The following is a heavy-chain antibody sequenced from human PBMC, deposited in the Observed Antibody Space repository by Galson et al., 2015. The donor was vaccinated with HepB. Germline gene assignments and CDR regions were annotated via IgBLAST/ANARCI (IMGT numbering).Heavy chain of an antibody. J-gene: IGHJ4*02. V-gene: IGHV5-51*01. CDR2: IYPGDSDT. Sequence: QSGAEVKKPGESLKISCKGSGYSFTSYWIGWVRQMPGKGLEWMGIIYPGDSDTRYSPSFQSQVTISTDKSISTAYLQWSSLKASDTAMYYCARNPKAEWELLDYFDYWGQGTLVTVSS. D-gene: IGHD1-26*01. CDR1: GYSFTSYW. CDR3: ARNPKAEWELLDYFDY.